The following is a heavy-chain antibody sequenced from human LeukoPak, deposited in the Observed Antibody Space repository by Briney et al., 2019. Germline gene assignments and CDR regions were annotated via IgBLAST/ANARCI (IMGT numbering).Heavy chain of an antibody. Sequence: GGSLRLSCAASGFTFSSYDMHWVRQATGKGLEWVSAIGTAGDTYYPGSVKGRFTISRENAKNSLYLQMNSLRAGDTAVYYCAKDKDRLWFGESAVDYWGQGTLVTVSS. D-gene: IGHD3-10*01. CDR1: GFTFSSYD. V-gene: IGHV3-13*01. CDR2: IGTAGDT. CDR3: AKDKDRLWFGESAVDY. J-gene: IGHJ4*02.